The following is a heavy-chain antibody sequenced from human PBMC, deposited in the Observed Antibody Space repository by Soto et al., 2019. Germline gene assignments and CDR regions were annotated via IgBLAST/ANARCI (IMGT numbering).Heavy chain of an antibody. CDR2: ISYDGSNK. D-gene: IGHD5-18*01. J-gene: IGHJ4*02. CDR3: AKGYSLYYFDY. V-gene: IGHV3-30*18. Sequence: GGSLRLSCAASGFTFSSYGMHWVRQAPGKGLEWVAVISYDGSNKYYADSVKGRFTISRDNSKNTLYLQMNSLRAEDTAVYYCAKGYSLYYFDYWGQGTLVTVSS. CDR1: GFTFSSYG.